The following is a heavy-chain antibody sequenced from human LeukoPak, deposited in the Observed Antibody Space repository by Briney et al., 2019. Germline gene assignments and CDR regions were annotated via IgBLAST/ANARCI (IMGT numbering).Heavy chain of an antibody. CDR1: GFTISSYE. D-gene: IGHD2-15*01. CDR3: DFWAVASKNCSGGSCSTFDY. V-gene: IGHV4-34*08. J-gene: IGHJ4*02. CDR2: INHSGST. Sequence: PGGSLRLSCAASGFTISSYEMNWVRQPPGKGLEWIGEINHSGSTNYNPSLKSRVTISVDTSKNQFSLKLSSVTAADTAVYYCDFWAVASKNCSGGSCSTFDYWGQGTLVTVSS.